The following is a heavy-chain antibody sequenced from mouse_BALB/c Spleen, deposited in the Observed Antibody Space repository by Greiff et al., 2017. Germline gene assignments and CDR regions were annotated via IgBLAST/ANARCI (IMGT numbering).Heavy chain of an antibody. V-gene: IGHV5-9-3*01. D-gene: IGHD4-1*01. Sequence: EVQVVESGGGLVKPGGSLKLSCAASGFTFSSYAMSWVRQTPEKRLEWVATISSGGSYTYYPDSVKGRFTISRDNAKNTLYLQMSSLRSEDTAMYYCARRDWAFDYWGQGTTLTVSS. CDR2: ISSGGSYT. CDR1: GFTFSSYA. J-gene: IGHJ2*01. CDR3: ARRDWAFDY.